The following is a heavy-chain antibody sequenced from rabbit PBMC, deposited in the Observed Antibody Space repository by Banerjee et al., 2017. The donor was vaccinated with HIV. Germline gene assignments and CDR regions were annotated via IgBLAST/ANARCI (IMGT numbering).Heavy chain of an antibody. V-gene: IGHV1S45*01. Sequence: QEQVEESGGDLVKPEGSLTLTCTASGFSFSNIYYMCWVRQAPGKGLEWIGCINTGSRNAYYASWVISRFTISKTSSTTVALHMTSLTAADTATYFCARDRGDWGYYFNLWGPGTLVTVS. J-gene: IGHJ4*01. D-gene: IGHD4-1*01. CDR3: ARDRGDWGYYFNL. CDR1: GFSFSNIYY. CDR2: INTGSRNA.